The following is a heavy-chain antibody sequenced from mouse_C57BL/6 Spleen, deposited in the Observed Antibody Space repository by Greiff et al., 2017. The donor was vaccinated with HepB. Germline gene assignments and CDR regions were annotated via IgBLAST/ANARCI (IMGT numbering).Heavy chain of an antibody. J-gene: IGHJ2*02. CDR3: ARDYDDGYFDY. Sequence: DVQLVESEGGLVQPGSSMKLSCTASGFTFSDYYMAWVRQVPEKGLEWVANINYDGSSTYYLDSLKSRFIISRDNEKNILYLQMSSLKSEDTATYYCARDYDDGYFDYWGQGTSLTVSS. V-gene: IGHV5-16*01. D-gene: IGHD2-3*01. CDR2: INYDGSST. CDR1: GFTFSDYY.